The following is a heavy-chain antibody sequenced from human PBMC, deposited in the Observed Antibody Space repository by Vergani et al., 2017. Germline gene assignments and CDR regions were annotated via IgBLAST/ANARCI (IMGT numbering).Heavy chain of an antibody. V-gene: IGHV3-21*01. CDR3: VRDVRVSRT. J-gene: IGHJ3*01. CDR1: GFTFSNAW. CDR2: ISGNNDDV. Sequence: EVQLVESGGGLVKPGGSLRLSCAASGFTFSNAWMSWVRQAPGKGLECVSSISGNNDDVYYADSVKGRFTISRDNAKNSLYLDMGSLRAEDTAVYYCVRDVRVSRTWGQGTLVAVSS.